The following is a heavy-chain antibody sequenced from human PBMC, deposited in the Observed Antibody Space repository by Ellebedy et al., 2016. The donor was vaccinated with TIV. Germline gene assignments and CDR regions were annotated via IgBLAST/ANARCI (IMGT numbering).Heavy chain of an antibody. CDR2: INSDGSST. CDR3: ARAGVDDAFDI. D-gene: IGHD3-10*01. CDR1: GFTFSTFW. Sequence: GGSLRLSXAASGFTFSTFWMSWVRQAPGKGLVWVSRINSDGSSTSYADSVKGRFTISRDNAKNTLYLQMNSLRAEDTAVYYCARAGVDDAFDIWGQGTMVTVSS. J-gene: IGHJ3*02. V-gene: IGHV3-74*01.